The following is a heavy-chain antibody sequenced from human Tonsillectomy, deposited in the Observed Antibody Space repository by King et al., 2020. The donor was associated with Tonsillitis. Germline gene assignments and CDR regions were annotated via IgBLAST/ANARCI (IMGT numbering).Heavy chain of an antibody. Sequence: VQLQESGPGLVKPSATLSLTCTVSGGSISSYYWSWIRQPPGKGLEWIGYIYYIGTTNYNPSLKNRVTISVDTSKNQFSLKLRSVTAADTAVYYCAGALIWSGYYFWGQGTTVTVSS. CDR2: IYYIGTT. J-gene: IGHJ6*02. CDR1: GGSISSYY. V-gene: IGHV4-59*01. D-gene: IGHD3-3*01. CDR3: AGALIWSGYYF.